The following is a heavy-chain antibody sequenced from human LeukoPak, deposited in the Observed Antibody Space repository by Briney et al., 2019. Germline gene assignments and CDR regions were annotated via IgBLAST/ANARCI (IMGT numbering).Heavy chain of an antibody. Sequence: GESLKISRKGSGYSFNSYWIGWVRQVPGKGLGWIGNIYPGDSDTRQSPSFQGQVTLSPDKSISTAYLQWSSLKASDTVMYYWARPYSYGSLEAFDISGQGKTVTVSS. D-gene: IGHD5-18*01. J-gene: IGHJ3*02. CDR2: IYPGDSDT. CDR1: GYSFNSYW. V-gene: IGHV5-51*01. CDR3: ARPYSYGSLEAFDI.